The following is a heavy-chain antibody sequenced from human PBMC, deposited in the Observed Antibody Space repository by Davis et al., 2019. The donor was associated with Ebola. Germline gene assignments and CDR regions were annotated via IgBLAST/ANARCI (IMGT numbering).Heavy chain of an antibody. Sequence: ASVKVSCKASGYTFTSYGISWVRQAPGQGLEWMGWSSTYNGNTDYARKFRGRVTITRDTSASTAYMELSSLRSEDTAVYYCARVGIAVAGTGWFDPWGQGTLVTVSS. J-gene: IGHJ5*02. D-gene: IGHD6-19*01. CDR1: GYTFTSYG. CDR2: SSTYNGNT. V-gene: IGHV1-18*01. CDR3: ARVGIAVAGTGWFDP.